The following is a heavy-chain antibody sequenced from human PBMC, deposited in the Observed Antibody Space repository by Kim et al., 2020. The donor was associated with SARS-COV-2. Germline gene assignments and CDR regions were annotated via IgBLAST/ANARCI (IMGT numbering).Heavy chain of an antibody. CDR2: ISWNSGSI. CDR3: AKDMGYGSGSYSGWVGAFDI. CDR1: GFTFDDYA. Sequence: GGSLRLSCAASGFTFDDYAMHWVRQAPGKGLEWVSGISWNSGSIGYADSVKGRFTISRDNAKNSLYLQMNSLRAEDTALYYCAKDMGYGSGSYSGWVGAFDIWGQGTMVTVSS. D-gene: IGHD3-10*01. V-gene: IGHV3-9*01. J-gene: IGHJ3*02.